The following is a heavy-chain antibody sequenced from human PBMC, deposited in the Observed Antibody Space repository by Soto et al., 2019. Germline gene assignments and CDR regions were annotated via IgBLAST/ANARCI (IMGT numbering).Heavy chain of an antibody. V-gene: IGHV3-11*01. D-gene: IGHD3-10*01. CDR3: ARGTYGMDV. CDR1: GFSFSDYY. CDR2: IGASGSPI. J-gene: IGHJ6*02. Sequence: QMQLVQSGGGLVKPGGSLRLSCAASGFSFSDYYMSWIRRAPGKGLEWVSYIGASGSPIYFGDSGKGRFSISRDNTNNSLYLQMNSLRPDDTAVYYCARGTYGMDVWGQGTTVIVSS.